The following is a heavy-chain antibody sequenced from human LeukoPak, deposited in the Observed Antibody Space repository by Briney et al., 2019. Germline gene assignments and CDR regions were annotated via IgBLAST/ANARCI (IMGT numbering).Heavy chain of an antibody. J-gene: IGHJ4*02. CDR2: IYSGGNI. D-gene: IGHD2-15*01. Sequence: PGGSLRLSCAASGFTVSSTYMSWVRQAPGKGLEWVSVIYSGGNIYYIDSVKGRFTISRDTSKNTLYLQMNSLRAEDTAVYFCASRHCRGGGCYFAGADPFDYWGQGTLVTVSS. CDR3: ASRHCRGGGCYFAGADPFDY. V-gene: IGHV3-53*01. CDR1: GFTVSSTY.